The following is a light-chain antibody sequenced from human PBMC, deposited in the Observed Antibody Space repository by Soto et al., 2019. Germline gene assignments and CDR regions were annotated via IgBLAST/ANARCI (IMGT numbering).Light chain of an antibody. V-gene: IGLV2-23*01. CDR3: CSYAGSSTFG. CDR2: EAT. CDR1: SSAVGLYNL. Sequence: QSVRTQPASGSGSPGQSIPISYNETSSAVGLYNLVSWYHQHPGKAPKLMNYEATKRPSGISDRYSGSKSGNTASLTIPGLQAQDEADYFCCSYAGSSTFGFGTGTKVTV. J-gene: IGLJ1*01.